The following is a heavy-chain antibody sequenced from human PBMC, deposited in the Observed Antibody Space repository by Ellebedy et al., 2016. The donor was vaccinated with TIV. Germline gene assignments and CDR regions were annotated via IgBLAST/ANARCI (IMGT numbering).Heavy chain of an antibody. J-gene: IGHJ4*02. V-gene: IGHV3-7*01. Sequence: DSVKGRFTISRDNPKNSLYLHMNSLRAEDTAVYYCARVPWGGAADYWGQGTLVTVSS. D-gene: IGHD1-26*01. CDR3: ARVPWGGAADY.